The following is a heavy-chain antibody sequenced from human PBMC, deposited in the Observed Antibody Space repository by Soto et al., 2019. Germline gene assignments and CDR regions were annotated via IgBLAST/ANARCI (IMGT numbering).Heavy chain of an antibody. J-gene: IGHJ4*02. Sequence: PSETLSLTCAVSGGSVGTGGYYWSWIRQPPGKGLEWIGYIYHSGFTNYNPSLKSRVTISVDTSKNQFSLKVNSVSAADTAVYYCARENPSCGLDYWGQGTLVTVSS. CDR3: ARENPSCGLDY. D-gene: IGHD2-21*01. V-gene: IGHV4-61*08. CDR1: GGSVGTGGYY. CDR2: IYHSGFT.